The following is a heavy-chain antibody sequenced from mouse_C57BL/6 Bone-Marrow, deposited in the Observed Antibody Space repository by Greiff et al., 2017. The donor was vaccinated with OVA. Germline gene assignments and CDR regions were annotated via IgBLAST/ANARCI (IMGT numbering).Heavy chain of an antibody. V-gene: IGHV5-6*01. D-gene: IGHD1-1*01. CDR1: GFTFSSYG. CDR2: ISSGGSYT. Sequence: EVQLVESGGDLVKPGGSLKLSCAASGFTFSSYGMSWVRQTPDKRLEWVATISSGGSYTYYPDSVKGRFTISRDNAKNTLYLQMSSLKSEDTAMYYCARNYYYGSSPFAYWGQGTLVTVSA. CDR3: ARNYYYGSSPFAY. J-gene: IGHJ3*01.